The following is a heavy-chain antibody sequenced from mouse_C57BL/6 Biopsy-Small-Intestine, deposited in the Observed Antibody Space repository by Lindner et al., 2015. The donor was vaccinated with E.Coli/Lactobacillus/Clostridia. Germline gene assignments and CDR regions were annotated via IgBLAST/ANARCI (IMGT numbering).Heavy chain of an antibody. V-gene: IGHV5-17*01. CDR1: GITFSDYG. CDR2: ISSGSSTI. Sequence: VQLQESGGGLVKPGGSRKLPCAASGITFSDYGMHWVRQAPEKGLEWVAYISSGSSTIYYADTVKGRFTISRDNAKNTLFLQMTSLRSEDTAMYYCATNWGNAYWGQGTLVTVSA. CDR3: ATNWGNAY. J-gene: IGHJ3*01. D-gene: IGHD4-1*02.